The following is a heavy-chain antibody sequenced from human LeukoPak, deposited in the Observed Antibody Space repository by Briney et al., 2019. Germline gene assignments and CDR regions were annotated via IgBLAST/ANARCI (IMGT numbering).Heavy chain of an antibody. CDR2: ISAYNGNT. Sequence: ASVKVSCKASGYTFTSYGISWVRQAPGQGLEWMGWISAYNGNTNYAQKLQGRVTMTTDTSTSTVYMELRSLRSDDTAVYYCARDGASSWYSFDYWGQGTLVTVSS. CDR1: GYTFTSYG. V-gene: IGHV1-18*01. D-gene: IGHD6-13*01. J-gene: IGHJ4*02. CDR3: ARDGASSWYSFDY.